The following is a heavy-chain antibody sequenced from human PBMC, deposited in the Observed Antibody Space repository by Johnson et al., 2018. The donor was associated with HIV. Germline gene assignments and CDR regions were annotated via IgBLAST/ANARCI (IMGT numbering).Heavy chain of an antibody. CDR1: GFTFSDYY. J-gene: IGHJ3*01. CDR2: ISSSGSTI. V-gene: IGHV3-11*04. D-gene: IGHD2-21*01. Sequence: QVQLVESGGGLVKPGGSLRLSCAASGFTFSDYYMSWIRQAPGRGLEWVSHISSSGSTIYYADSVKGRFTISRDNAKNSLYLQMNSLRVEDTGLYYCSKAYCPGCDAFDVWGHGKMVTGSS. CDR3: SKAYCPGCDAFDV.